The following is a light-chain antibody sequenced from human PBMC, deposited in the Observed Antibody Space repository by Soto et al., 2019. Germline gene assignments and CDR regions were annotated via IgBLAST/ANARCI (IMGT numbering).Light chain of an antibody. CDR1: ESINSF. J-gene: IGKJ5*01. CDR3: QHTYKPPVT. Sequence: IQMTQSPPSLSASVGDRVTITCRASESINSFLNWYQQKPGKAPRLLIYAASTLHSGVPARFSGSGSGADFPLTISRLQADDSVNYYYQHTYKPPVTFGQGTRLDI. V-gene: IGKV1-39*01. CDR2: AAS.